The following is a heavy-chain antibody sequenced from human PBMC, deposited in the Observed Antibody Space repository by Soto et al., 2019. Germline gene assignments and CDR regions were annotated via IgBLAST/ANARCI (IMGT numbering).Heavy chain of an antibody. D-gene: IGHD3-10*01. CDR2: IIPLFNTT. Sequence: QVQLVQSGAEVKKPGSSVKVSCKAAGGSFASYAITWLRQAPGQGLEWMGGIIPLFNTTTYAQKFQDRVTITADEATNTAYMQLSSLRSEDTAVYYCAREYSYGSGTYFDYWCQGTLVIVSS. J-gene: IGHJ4*02. CDR3: AREYSYGSGTYFDY. V-gene: IGHV1-69*01. CDR1: GGSFASYA.